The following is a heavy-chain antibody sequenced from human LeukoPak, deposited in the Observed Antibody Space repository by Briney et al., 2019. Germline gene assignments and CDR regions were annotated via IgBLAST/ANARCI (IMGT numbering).Heavy chain of an antibody. CDR3: ARPHLVTRTFDI. D-gene: IGHD2-21*02. V-gene: IGHV4-31*03. J-gene: IGHJ3*02. CDR1: GGSISSGDYY. CDR2: IYHSGST. Sequence: SETLSLTCTVSGGSISSGDYYWSWIRQHPGKGPEWIGYIYHSGSTYSNPSLKSRIIMSVDTSKNQFSLRLSSVTAADTAVYYCARPHLVTRTFDIWGQGTMVTVSS.